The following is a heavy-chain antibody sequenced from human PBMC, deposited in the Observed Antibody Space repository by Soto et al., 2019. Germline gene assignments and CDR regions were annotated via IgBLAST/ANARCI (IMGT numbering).Heavy chain of an antibody. CDR2: ISGSGGST. D-gene: IGHD6-6*01. J-gene: IGHJ4*02. V-gene: IGHV3-23*01. CDR1: GFTFSSYA. Sequence: EVQLLESGGGLVQPGGSLRLSCAASGFTFSSYAMSWVRQAPGKGLEWVSAISGSGGSTYYADSVKGRFTISRDNSKITLYLQMNSLRAEDTAVYYCAFASIETKPFDYWGQGTLVTVSS. CDR3: AFASIETKPFDY.